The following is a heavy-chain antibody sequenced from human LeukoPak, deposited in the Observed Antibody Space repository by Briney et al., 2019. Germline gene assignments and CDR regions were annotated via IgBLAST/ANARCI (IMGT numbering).Heavy chain of an antibody. Sequence: GGSLRLSCAASGFNFNTYTMNWVRQAPGKGLEWVSSISSDSSYIYYADAVHGRFTVSRDNAKYSLYLQMNSLRAEDTAVYYCARALGYSDSDWGQGALVTVSS. CDR1: GFNFNTYT. CDR2: ISSDSSYI. D-gene: IGHD3-22*01. CDR3: ARALGYSDSD. V-gene: IGHV3-21*01. J-gene: IGHJ4*02.